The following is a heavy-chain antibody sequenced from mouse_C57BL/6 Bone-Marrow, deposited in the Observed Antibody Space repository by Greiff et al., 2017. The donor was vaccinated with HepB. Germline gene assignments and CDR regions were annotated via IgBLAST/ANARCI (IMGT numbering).Heavy chain of an antibody. CDR3: ARGITHWYFDV. J-gene: IGHJ1*03. V-gene: IGHV5-4*01. D-gene: IGHD1-1*01. CDR1: GFTFSSYA. Sequence: EVQRVESGGGLVKPGGSLKLSCAASGFTFSSYAMSWVRQTPEKRLEWVATISDGGSYTYYPDNVKGRFTITRDNAKNNLYLQMSHLKSEDTAMYYCARGITHWYFDVWGTGTTVTVSS. CDR2: ISDGGSYT.